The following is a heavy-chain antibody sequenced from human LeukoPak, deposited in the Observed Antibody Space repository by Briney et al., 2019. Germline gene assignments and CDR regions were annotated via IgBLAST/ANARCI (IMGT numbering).Heavy chain of an antibody. D-gene: IGHD6-6*01. CDR3: ARRALGLRFSSSSYYYYYMDV. Sequence: QPGGSLRLSCAASGFTFSSYSMNWVRQAPGKGLGWVSYISSSSSTIYYADSVKGRFTISRDNAKNSLYLQMNSLRAEDTAVYYCARRALGLRFSSSSYYYYYMDVWGKETTVTVSS. CDR2: ISSSSSTI. J-gene: IGHJ6*03. V-gene: IGHV3-48*01. CDR1: GFTFSSYS.